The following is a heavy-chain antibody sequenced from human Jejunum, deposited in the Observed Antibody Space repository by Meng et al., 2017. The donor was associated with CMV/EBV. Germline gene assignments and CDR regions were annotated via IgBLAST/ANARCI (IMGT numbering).Heavy chain of an antibody. CDR2: MNPSSGNT. D-gene: IGHD2-2*01. Sequence: NTFTSNVINWVQQATGQGFEGRGWMNPSSGNTGYAQKFQGRVTITRNTSISTAYMELSSLRSEDTAVYYCARGRGGYCSSTSCLFDCWGQGTLVTVSS. CDR3: ARGRGGYCSSTSCLFDC. CDR1: NTFTSNV. V-gene: IGHV1-8*03. J-gene: IGHJ4*02.